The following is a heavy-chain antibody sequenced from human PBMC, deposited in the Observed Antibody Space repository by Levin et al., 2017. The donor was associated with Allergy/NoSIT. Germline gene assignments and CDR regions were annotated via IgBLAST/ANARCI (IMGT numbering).Heavy chain of an antibody. CDR3: AKYAGRYTPDAFDI. CDR1: GFTFSNYA. V-gene: IGHV3-23*01. J-gene: IGHJ3*02. CDR2: ISGSGGDT. Sequence: GESLKISCVVSGFTFSNYAMTWVRQAPGKGLEWVSAISGSGGDTYYADSVKGRFTLSRDNSENTLFLQMNSLRGEDTAVYYCAKYAGRYTPDAFDIWGQGTVVTVSS. D-gene: IGHD3-10*01.